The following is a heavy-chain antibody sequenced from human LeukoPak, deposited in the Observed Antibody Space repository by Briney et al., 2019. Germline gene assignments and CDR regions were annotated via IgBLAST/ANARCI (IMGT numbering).Heavy chain of an antibody. Sequence: GASVKVSCKASGYTFIDYDMHWVRQAPGQGLEWMGIINPRGGSTIYAQDFQGRVTLTRDTSRSTVYMELSSLRSEDTAVYYCARRYYDNSGHSYGYYFDYWGQGTLVTVSS. CDR2: INPRGGST. J-gene: IGHJ4*02. CDR1: GYTFIDYD. D-gene: IGHD3-22*01. CDR3: ARRYYDNSGHSYGYYFDY. V-gene: IGHV1-46*01.